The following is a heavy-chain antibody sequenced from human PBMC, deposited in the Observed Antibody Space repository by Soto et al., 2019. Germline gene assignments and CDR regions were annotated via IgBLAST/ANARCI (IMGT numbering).Heavy chain of an antibody. Sequence: EVQLVGSGGTLVQPGGSLRLSCAATGFTFTSYWMHWVRQAPGKGLVWVSRINGDGSNTFYADSVKGRLTISRDNAKNTVYLQMNSLRAEDTAVYYCARGIQYRYGMDVWGQGTTVTVSS. CDR2: INGDGSNT. V-gene: IGHV3-74*01. D-gene: IGHD4-4*01. CDR3: ARGIQYRYGMDV. CDR1: GFTFTSYW. J-gene: IGHJ6*02.